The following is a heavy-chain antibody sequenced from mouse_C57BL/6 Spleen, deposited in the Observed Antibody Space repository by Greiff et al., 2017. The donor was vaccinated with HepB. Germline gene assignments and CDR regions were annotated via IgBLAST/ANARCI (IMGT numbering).Heavy chain of an antibody. CDR3: TRRILYDGYYVEDY. CDR1: GYTFTDYE. J-gene: IGHJ2*01. V-gene: IGHV1-15*01. Sequence: VKLQESGAELVRPGASVTLSCKASGYTFTDYEMHWVKQTPVHGLEWIGAIDPETGGTAYNQKFKGKAILTADKSSSTAYMELRSLTSEDSAVYYCTRRILYDGYYVEDYWGQGTTLTVSS. CDR2: IDPETGGT. D-gene: IGHD2-3*01.